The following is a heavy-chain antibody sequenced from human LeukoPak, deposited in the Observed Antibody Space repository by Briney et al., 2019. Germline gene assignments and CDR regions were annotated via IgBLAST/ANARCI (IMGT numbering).Heavy chain of an antibody. Sequence: SETLSLTCTVSGVSVSSGSYYWSWLRQPPGKGLEWIGYIYYSGSTNYNPSLKSRVTISVDTSKNQFSLKLSSVTAADTAVYYCASRGNWELLDWFDPWGQGTLVTVSS. V-gene: IGHV4-61*01. J-gene: IGHJ5*02. CDR3: ASRGNWELLDWFDP. CDR1: GVSVSSGSYY. D-gene: IGHD1-26*01. CDR2: IYYSGST.